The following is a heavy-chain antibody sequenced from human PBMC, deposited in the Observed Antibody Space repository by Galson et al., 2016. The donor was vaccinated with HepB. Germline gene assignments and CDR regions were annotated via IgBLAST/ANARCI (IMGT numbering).Heavy chain of an antibody. V-gene: IGHV4-34*01. D-gene: IGHD2-2*02. CDR2: VNPGGST. J-gene: IGHJ4*02. CDR3: ARWPLGYCPSADCYTNDY. CDR1: GGSFSGFY. Sequence: ETLSLTCAVYGGSFSGFYWSWIRQSPGKGLQWIGGVNPGGSTHYNPSLKSRVTISADTSKTHFSLKLSVVTAADTAVYYCARWPLGYCPSADCYTNDYWGQGILVTVSS.